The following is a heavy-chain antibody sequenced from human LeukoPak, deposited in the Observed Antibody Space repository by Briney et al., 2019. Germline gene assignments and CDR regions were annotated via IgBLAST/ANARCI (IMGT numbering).Heavy chain of an antibody. CDR2: IYYSGST. Sequence: SETLSLTCTVSGGSISSYYWSWIRQPPGKGLEWIGYIYYSGSTNYNPSLKSRVTISVDTSKNQFSLKLSSVTAADTAVYYCARGEDIVVVPAAQAWLDPWGQGTLVTVSS. CDR1: GGSISSYY. V-gene: IGHV4-59*01. D-gene: IGHD2-2*01. J-gene: IGHJ5*02. CDR3: ARGEDIVVVPAAQAWLDP.